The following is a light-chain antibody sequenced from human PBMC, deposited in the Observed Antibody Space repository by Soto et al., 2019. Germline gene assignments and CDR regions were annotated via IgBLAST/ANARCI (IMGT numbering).Light chain of an antibody. CDR1: QSISNW. CDR3: QQYNSLSLT. CDR2: KAS. J-gene: IGKJ4*01. V-gene: IGKV1-5*03. Sequence: DLQMTQSPSTLSASVGDRVTITCRASQSISNWLAWYQQRPGKAPKLLIYKASSLESGVPSRFSGSGSGTEFTLTISSLQPDDFATYYCQQYNSLSLTFGGGTKVEIK.